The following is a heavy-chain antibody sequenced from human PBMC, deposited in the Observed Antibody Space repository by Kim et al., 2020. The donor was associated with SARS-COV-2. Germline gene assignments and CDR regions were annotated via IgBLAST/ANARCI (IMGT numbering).Heavy chain of an antibody. J-gene: IGHJ4*02. CDR3: AKVSIGWYLASFDY. Sequence: YADSVKGRFTISRDNSKNTLYLQMNSLRAEDTAVYYCAKVSIGWYLASFDYWGQGALVTVSP. D-gene: IGHD6-19*01. V-gene: IGHV3-23*01.